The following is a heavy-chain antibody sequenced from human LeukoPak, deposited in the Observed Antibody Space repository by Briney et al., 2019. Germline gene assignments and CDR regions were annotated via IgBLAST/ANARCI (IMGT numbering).Heavy chain of an antibody. Sequence: GGSLRLSCAASGFTFSSYSVNWVRQAPGKGLEWVSSISSSSSYIYYADSVKGRFTISRDNAKNSLYLQMNSLRAEDTAVYYCARGVSATARRDYWGQGTLVTVSS. CDR2: ISSSSSYI. J-gene: IGHJ4*02. V-gene: IGHV3-21*01. CDR3: ARGVSATARRDY. D-gene: IGHD6-6*01. CDR1: GFTFSSYS.